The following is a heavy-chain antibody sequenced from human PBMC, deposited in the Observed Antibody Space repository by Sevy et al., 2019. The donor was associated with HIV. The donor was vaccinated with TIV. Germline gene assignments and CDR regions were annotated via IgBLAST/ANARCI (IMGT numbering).Heavy chain of an antibody. J-gene: IGHJ4*02. CDR1: GFTFSDYY. CDR3: ARELWPGDY. D-gene: IGHD2-21*01. CDR2: IRQDRSQK. Sequence: GESLKISCAASGFTFSDYYMGWVRQAPGKGLEWVANIRQDRSQKNYVDSVKGRFTISRDNAKNSLYLQKNRLRVDDTAVYYCARELWPGDYWGQGTLVTVSS. V-gene: IGHV3-7*01.